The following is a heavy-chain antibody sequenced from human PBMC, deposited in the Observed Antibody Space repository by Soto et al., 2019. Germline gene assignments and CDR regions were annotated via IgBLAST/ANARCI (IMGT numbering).Heavy chain of an antibody. CDR2: IYSGGST. J-gene: IGHJ3*02. V-gene: IGHV3-66*01. CDR1: GFTVSSNY. CDR3: ARSYDSSGYPEAFHI. D-gene: IGHD3-22*01. Sequence: GSLRLSCAASGFTVSSNYMSWVRQAPGKGLEWVSVIYSGGSTYYADSVKGRFTISRDNSKNTLYLQMNSLRAEDTAVYYCARSYDSSGYPEAFHIWGQGTMVTVSS.